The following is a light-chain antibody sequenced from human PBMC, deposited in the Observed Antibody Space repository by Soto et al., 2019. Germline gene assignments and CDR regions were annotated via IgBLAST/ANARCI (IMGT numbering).Light chain of an antibody. J-gene: IGKJ1*01. CDR2: GAS. CDR1: QSVSST. Sequence: ELLRTHPQPPRPGSPGKGPTIPGGASQSVSSTLPWSRQKQGQAPRLLIHGASTGATGIPARFSGIGSGTECTLTISSLQSEDFEVYYCQQYNNWPRTFGQGTKVEIK. CDR3: QQYNNWPRT. V-gene: IGKV3-15*01.